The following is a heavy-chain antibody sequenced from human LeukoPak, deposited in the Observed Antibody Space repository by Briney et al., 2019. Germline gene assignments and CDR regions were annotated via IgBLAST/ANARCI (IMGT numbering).Heavy chain of an antibody. CDR3: ARVPAATPYYYGMDV. J-gene: IGHJ6*02. CDR1: GFTFSDYY. D-gene: IGHD2-2*01. CDR2: IKQDGSEK. V-gene: IGHV3-7*03. Sequence: GGSLRLSCAASGFTFSDYYMSWIRQAPGKGLEWVANIKQDGSEKYYVDSVKGRFTISRDNAKNSLYLQMNSLRAEDTAVYYCARVPAATPYYYGMDVWGQGTTVTVSS.